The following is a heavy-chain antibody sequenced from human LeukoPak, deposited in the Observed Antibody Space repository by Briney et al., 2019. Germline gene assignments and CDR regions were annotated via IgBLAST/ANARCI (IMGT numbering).Heavy chain of an antibody. CDR2: ISWNSGST. D-gene: IGHD3-22*01. CDR3: AKEQEIYYYDSSGYPFDY. Sequence: GGSLRLSCAASGFTFDDYAMHWVRQAPGKGLEWVSGISWNSGSTYYADSVKGRFTISRDNSKNTLYLQMNSLRAEDTAVYYCAKEQEIYYYDSSGYPFDYWGQGTLVTVSS. CDR1: GFTFDDYA. V-gene: IGHV3-23*01. J-gene: IGHJ4*02.